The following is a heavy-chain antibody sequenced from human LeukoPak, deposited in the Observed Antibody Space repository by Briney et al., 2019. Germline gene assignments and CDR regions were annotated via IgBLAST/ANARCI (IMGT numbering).Heavy chain of an antibody. CDR1: GFTFSSYA. D-gene: IGHD6-13*01. CDR2: ISGSDGST. V-gene: IGHV3-23*01. Sequence: GGSLRLSCAASGFTFSSYAMSWVRQAPGKGLEWVSAISGSDGSTYYADSVKGRFTISRDNSKNTLYLQMNSLRAEDTAVYYCAKDLSQQLVSYDQDYWGQGTLVTVSS. J-gene: IGHJ4*02. CDR3: AKDLSQQLVSYDQDY.